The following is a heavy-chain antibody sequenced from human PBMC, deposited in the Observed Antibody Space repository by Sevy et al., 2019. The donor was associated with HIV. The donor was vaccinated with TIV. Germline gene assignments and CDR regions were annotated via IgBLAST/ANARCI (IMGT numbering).Heavy chain of an antibody. Sequence: GGSLRLSCAASGFSVSSNYMSWVRQAPGKGLEWVSVMYRDGSKYYAGSVKGRVTIVRDESKNTMYLQMNSLRAEDTAVYYCARGEDFYDSSGYYYSWAFDIWGQGTMVTVSS. CDR2: MYRDGSK. V-gene: IGHV3-53*05. CDR1: GFSVSSNY. CDR3: ARGEDFYDSSGYYYSWAFDI. J-gene: IGHJ3*02. D-gene: IGHD3-22*01.